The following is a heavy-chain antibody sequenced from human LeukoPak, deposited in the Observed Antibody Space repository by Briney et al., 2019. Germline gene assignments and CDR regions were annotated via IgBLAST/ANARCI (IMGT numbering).Heavy chain of an antibody. CDR1: GFTFSTYW. V-gene: IGHV3-74*01. CDR3: TRSTGNYYGSSAYYDY. CDR2: INSDESGT. J-gene: IGHJ4*02. D-gene: IGHD3-22*01. Sequence: GGSLRLSCAAPGFTFSTYWMHWVRQTPGKGLVWVSRINSDESGTSYADSVKGRFTISRDNAKNTLYLQMNSLRAEDTAVYYCTRSTGNYYGSSAYYDYWGQGTLVTVSS.